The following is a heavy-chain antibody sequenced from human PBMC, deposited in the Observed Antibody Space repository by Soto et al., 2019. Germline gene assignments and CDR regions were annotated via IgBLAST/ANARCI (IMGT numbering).Heavy chain of an antibody. Sequence: QVQLVESGGGVVQPGRSLRLSCAASGFTVSSYAMHWVRQAPGKGLEWVAVISYDGSNKYYADSVKGRFTISRDNSKNTLYLQMNSLRAEDTAVYYCARVGYGDPPWGQGTLVTVSS. V-gene: IGHV3-30-3*01. CDR1: GFTVSSYA. J-gene: IGHJ4*02. CDR2: ISYDGSNK. CDR3: ARVGYGDPP. D-gene: IGHD4-17*01.